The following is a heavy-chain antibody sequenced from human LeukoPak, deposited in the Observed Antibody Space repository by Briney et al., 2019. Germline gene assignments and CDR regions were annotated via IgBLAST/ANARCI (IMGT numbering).Heavy chain of an antibody. J-gene: IGHJ6*03. Sequence: GASVKVSCKASGYMFSINDMHWVRQAPGQGLEWMGWINPNSGGTNYAQKFQGRVTMTRDTSISTAYMELSRLRSDDTAVYYCARGPSSSWAYYYYYYYMDVWGKGTTVTISS. CDR2: INPNSGGT. CDR1: GYMFSIND. CDR3: ARGPSSSWAYYYYYYYMDV. V-gene: IGHV1-2*02. D-gene: IGHD6-13*01.